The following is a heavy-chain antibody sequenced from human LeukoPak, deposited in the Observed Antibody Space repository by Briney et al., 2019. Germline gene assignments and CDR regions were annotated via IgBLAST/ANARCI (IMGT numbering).Heavy chain of an antibody. D-gene: IGHD5-24*01. CDR3: ARGGMPTIFGTRRDYFAY. J-gene: IGHJ4*02. V-gene: IGHV4-59*01. Sequence: SETLSLTCTVSGGSISSYYWSWLRQPPGKGLEWIGYIYYSGSTNYNPSLKSRVTISIDTSKNQLSLKLSSVTAADTAVYYCARGGMPTIFGTRRDYFAYWGQGTLVTVSS. CDR1: GGSISSYY. CDR2: IYYSGST.